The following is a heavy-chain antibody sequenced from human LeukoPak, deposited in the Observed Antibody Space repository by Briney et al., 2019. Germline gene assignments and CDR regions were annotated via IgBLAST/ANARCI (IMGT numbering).Heavy chain of an antibody. D-gene: IGHD2-2*01. CDR3: ARELRGYCSSTSCSGFDP. Sequence: GRSLRLSCAASGFTFSSYAMHWVRQAPGKGLEGVGDISYDGSNKYYADSVKGRFTISRDNSKNTLYLQMNSLRAEDTAVYYCARELRGYCSSTSCSGFDPWGQGTLVTVSS. J-gene: IGHJ5*02. V-gene: IGHV3-30-3*01. CDR2: ISYDGSNK. CDR1: GFTFSSYA.